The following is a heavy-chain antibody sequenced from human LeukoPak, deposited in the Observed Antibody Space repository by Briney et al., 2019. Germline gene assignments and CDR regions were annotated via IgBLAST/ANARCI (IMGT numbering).Heavy chain of an antibody. J-gene: IGHJ6*03. D-gene: IGHD3/OR15-3a*01. CDR2: IIPIFGTA. CDR1: GGTFSSYA. Sequence: SVKVSCKASGGTFSSYAISWVRQAPGQGLEWVGGIIPIFGTANYAQKFQGRVTITTDESTSTAYMELSSLRSEDTAVYYCARGSIFGPEWNYYYMDVWGKGTTVTVSS. CDR3: ARGSIFGPEWNYYYMDV. V-gene: IGHV1-69*05.